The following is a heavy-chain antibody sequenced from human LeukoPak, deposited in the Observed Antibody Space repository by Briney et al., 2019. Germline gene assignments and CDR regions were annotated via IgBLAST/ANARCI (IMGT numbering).Heavy chain of an antibody. V-gene: IGHV4-59*01. Sequence: PSETLSLTCTVSGVSISDFYWSWIRQSPGKGLEWIGWLYHSRSTNYNPSLKSRVTISVDTSKNRFSLKLNSVTAADTAVYYCARIYCSGGSCYSGYFDLWGRGTQVTVSS. CDR3: ARIYCSGGSCYSGYFDL. J-gene: IGHJ2*01. CDR2: LYHSRST. D-gene: IGHD2-15*01. CDR1: GVSISDFY.